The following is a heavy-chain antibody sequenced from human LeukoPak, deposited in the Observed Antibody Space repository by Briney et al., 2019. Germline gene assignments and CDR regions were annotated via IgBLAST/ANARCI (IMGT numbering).Heavy chain of an antibody. CDR2: IHTSGDT. CDR3: IVFGDSNH. V-gene: IGHV3-53*01. J-gene: IGHJ5*02. D-gene: IGHD4-17*01. CDR1: GLTGSHNY. Sequence: GGSLRLSCAASGLTGSHNYVSWVRQAPGKGLEWVSAIHTSGDTCYADSVKGRFTISRDTSKNTLYLQINSLRVEDTAVYYCIVFGDSNHWGQETLVTVSS.